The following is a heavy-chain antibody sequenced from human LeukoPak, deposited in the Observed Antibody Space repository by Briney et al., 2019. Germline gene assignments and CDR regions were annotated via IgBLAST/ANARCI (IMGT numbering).Heavy chain of an antibody. CDR2: ISGSGGGT. CDR3: ATAPRFLEWLSPFDY. Sequence: QPGGSLRLSCAASGFTFSSYAMSWVRQAPGKGLEWVSAISGSGGGTYYADSVKGRFTISRDNSKNTLYLQMNSLRAEDTAVYYCATAPRFLEWLSPFDYWGQGTLVTVSS. CDR1: GFTFSSYA. D-gene: IGHD3-3*01. J-gene: IGHJ4*02. V-gene: IGHV3-23*01.